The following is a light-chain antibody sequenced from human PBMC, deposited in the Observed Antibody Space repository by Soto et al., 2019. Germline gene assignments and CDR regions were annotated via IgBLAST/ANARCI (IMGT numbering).Light chain of an antibody. CDR3: QQYGSSPWT. CDR1: QTISSNY. J-gene: IGKJ1*01. CDR2: GIS. Sequence: EIVLTQSPGTLSLSPGERATLSCRASQTISSNYFAWYQQKPGQAPRLLIYGISTRATGIPDRFSGSGSGTDFTLTISRLEPEDFAVYYRQQYGSSPWTFGQGTKVDIK. V-gene: IGKV3-20*01.